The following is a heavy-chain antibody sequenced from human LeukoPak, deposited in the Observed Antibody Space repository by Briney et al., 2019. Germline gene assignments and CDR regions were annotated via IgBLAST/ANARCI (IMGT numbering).Heavy chain of an antibody. D-gene: IGHD3-22*01. CDR3: SSFYYYDSSSPIGLVWD. V-gene: IGHV3-73*01. CDR2: IRSKGNDYAT. J-gene: IGHJ4*02. CDR1: GFTFSGST. Sequence: LTGGSLKLSCAASGFTFSGSTMHWVRQASGKGLEWIGRIRSKGNDYATVYAASVKGRFTISRDDSKNTAFLQMNSLKTEDTAVYYCSSFYYYDSSSPIGLVWDWGQGTLVIVSS.